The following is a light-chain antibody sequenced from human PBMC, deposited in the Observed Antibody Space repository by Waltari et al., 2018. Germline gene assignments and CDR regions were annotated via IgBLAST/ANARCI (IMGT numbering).Light chain of an antibody. V-gene: IGKV3-11*01. CDR1: QSIGSY. J-gene: IGKJ4*01. Sequence: EIVLTQSPVTLSLSPGDTATLSCRASQSIGSYLAWYQRKPGQAPRLLIYDASNRAAGIPPRFSGGGSGTDFTLTISGLEPEDFAVYYCQQYYNAPLTFGGGTKVEIK. CDR2: DAS. CDR3: QQYYNAPLT.